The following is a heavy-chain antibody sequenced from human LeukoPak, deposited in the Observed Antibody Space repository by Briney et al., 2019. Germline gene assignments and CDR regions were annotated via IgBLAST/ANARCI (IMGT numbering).Heavy chain of an antibody. D-gene: IGHD6-13*01. CDR2: ISSSSSYI. CDR3: ASSAAAPGRNWFDP. V-gene: IGHV3-21*01. CDR1: GFTFSSYS. J-gene: IGHJ5*02. Sequence: PGGSLRLSCAASGFTFSSYSMNWVRQAPGKGLEWVSSISSSSSYIYYADSVKGRFTISRDNAKNSLYLQMNSLRAEDTAVYYCASSAAAPGRNWFDPWGQGTLVTVSS.